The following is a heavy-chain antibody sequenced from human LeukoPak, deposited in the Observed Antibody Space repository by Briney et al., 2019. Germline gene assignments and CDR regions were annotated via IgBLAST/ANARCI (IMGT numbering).Heavy chain of an antibody. CDR3: ARRLVGATHGNWFDP. D-gene: IGHD1-26*01. V-gene: IGHV4-38-2*02. CDR1: GYSISSGYY. Sequence: SETLSLTCTVSGYSISSGYYWGWIRQPPGKGLEWIGSIYHSGSTYYNPSLKSRVTISVDTSKNQFSLKLSSVTAADTAVYYCARRLVGATHGNWFDPWGQGTLVTVSS. J-gene: IGHJ5*02. CDR2: IYHSGST.